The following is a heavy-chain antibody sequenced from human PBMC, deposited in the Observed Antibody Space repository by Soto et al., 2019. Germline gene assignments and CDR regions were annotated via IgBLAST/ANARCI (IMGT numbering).Heavy chain of an antibody. CDR2: LHSGGDT. CDR3: ARDGPYYYASRMDV. J-gene: IGHJ6*02. V-gene: IGHV3-53*04. Sequence: EVQLVESGGGLVQPGGSLRLSCVASGIPVSSNYMTWVRQAPGKGLEWVSVLHSGGDTYYANSVKGRFTISRHDSTNTLFLQRISLTAEGTAVYCCARDGPYYYASRMDVWGQGNTLTVSS. D-gene: IGHD3-10*01. CDR1: GIPVSSNY.